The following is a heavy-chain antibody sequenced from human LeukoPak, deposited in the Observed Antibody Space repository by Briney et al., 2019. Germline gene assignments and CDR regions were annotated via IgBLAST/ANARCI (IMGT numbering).Heavy chain of an antibody. CDR3: ARRRITMVRGVITYNWFDP. J-gene: IGHJ5*02. CDR1: GYTFTSYY. V-gene: IGHV1-46*01. CDR2: INPSGGST. Sequence: GASVKVSCKASGYTFTSYYMHWVRQAPGQGLEWMGIINPSGGSTSYAQKFQGRVTMTRDTSTSTVYMELSSLRSEDTAVYYCARRRITMVRGVITYNWFDPWGQGTLVTVSS. D-gene: IGHD3-10*01.